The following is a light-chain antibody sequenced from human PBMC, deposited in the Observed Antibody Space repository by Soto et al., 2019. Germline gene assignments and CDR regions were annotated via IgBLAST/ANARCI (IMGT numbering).Light chain of an antibody. CDR2: DAS. CDR3: QKYNSY. CDR1: QSIGSW. Sequence: DFQMTQSPSTLSAAVGDKVTMTCRAIQSIGSWLAWYQQKPGKAPKVLSYDASSLESGVPSRFSGSGSGTEVTLTISSLQPDYFATYYCQKYNSYFGQGTRLEIK. J-gene: IGKJ5*01. V-gene: IGKV1-5*01.